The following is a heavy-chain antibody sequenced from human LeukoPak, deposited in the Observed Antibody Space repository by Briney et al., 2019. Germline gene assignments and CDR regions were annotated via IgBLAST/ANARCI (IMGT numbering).Heavy chain of an antibody. Sequence: ASVKVSCKASRYTFTSYGIAWVRQAPGQGLEWMGWSSAYNGHTKYAQKFQGRVTMTTDTSTSTAYMELRSLRSDDTAVYYCARGFPPRRNYDSSGYYSYNFDYWGQGTLVTVSS. CDR3: ARGFPPRRNYDSSGYYSYNFDY. CDR2: SSAYNGHT. J-gene: IGHJ4*02. CDR1: RYTFTSYG. D-gene: IGHD3-22*01. V-gene: IGHV1-18*01.